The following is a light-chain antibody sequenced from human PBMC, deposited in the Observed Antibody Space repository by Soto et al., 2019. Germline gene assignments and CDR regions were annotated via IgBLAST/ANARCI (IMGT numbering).Light chain of an antibody. CDR2: GAS. J-gene: IGKJ4*01. V-gene: IGKV3-20*01. Sequence: EIVLTQSPGTLFLSPGERATLSRRASQSVRSRYVAWYQQKPGQAPRLLIYGASSRATGIPDRFSGSGSGTDFTFTISRLEPEDLAVYYCQQYGDSPTFGGGTKVGIK. CDR3: QQYGDSPT. CDR1: QSVRSRY.